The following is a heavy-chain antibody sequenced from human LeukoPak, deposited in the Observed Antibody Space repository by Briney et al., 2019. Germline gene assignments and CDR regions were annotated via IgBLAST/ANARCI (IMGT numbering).Heavy chain of an antibody. CDR3: ARVSADTVTRYGMDV. V-gene: IGHV4-31*03. CDR1: GGSIGSGGYY. CDR2: IYYSGST. Sequence: SETLSLTCTVSGGSIGSGGYYWSWIRQHPGKGLEWIGYIYYSGSTYYNPSLKSRVTISVDTSKNQFSLKLSSVTAADTAVYYCARVSADTVTRYGMDVWGQGTTVTVSS. D-gene: IGHD4-4*01. J-gene: IGHJ6*02.